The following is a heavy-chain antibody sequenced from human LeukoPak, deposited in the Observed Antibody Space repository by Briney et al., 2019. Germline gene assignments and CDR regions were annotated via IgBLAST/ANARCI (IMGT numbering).Heavy chain of an antibody. CDR1: GGSISSSSYY. CDR2: IYYSGST. CDR3: AREGYCSGGSCYSVSN. Sequence: SETLSLTCTVSGGSISSSSYYWGWIRQPPGKGLEWIGSIYYSGSTYYNPSLKSRVTMSVDTSKDQFSLKLSSVTAADTAVYYCAREGYCSGGSCYSVSNWGQGTLVTVSS. J-gene: IGHJ4*02. V-gene: IGHV4-39*07. D-gene: IGHD2-15*01.